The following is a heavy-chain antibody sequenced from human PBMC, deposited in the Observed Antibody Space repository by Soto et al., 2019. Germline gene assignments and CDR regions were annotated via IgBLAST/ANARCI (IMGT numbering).Heavy chain of an antibody. J-gene: IGHJ6*03. V-gene: IGHV1-24*01. Sequence: ASVKVSCKVSGYTLTELSMHWVRQAPGKGLEWMGGFDPEDCETIYAQKFQGRVTISEDTSTDTAYMELSSLRSEDTAVYYCATDIKNYMDVWGKGTTVTVSS. D-gene: IGHD3-10*01. CDR1: GYTLTELS. CDR3: ATDIKNYMDV. CDR2: FDPEDCET.